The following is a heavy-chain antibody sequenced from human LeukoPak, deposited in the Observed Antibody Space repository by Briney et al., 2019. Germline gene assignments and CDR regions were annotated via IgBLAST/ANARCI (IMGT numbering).Heavy chain of an antibody. D-gene: IGHD3-22*01. CDR1: GGSISSYY. J-gene: IGHJ2*01. V-gene: IGHV4-59*01. CDR3: ARAGEPYYYDSSTYPPTWYFDL. CDR2: IYYCGST. Sequence: SETLSLTCTVSGGSISSYYWSWIRQPPGQGLEWVWYIYYCGSTKYNHYLKSRVTISVDTSKNQFSLKLSSVTAADTAVYYCARAGEPYYYDSSTYPPTWYFDLWGRGTLVTVSS.